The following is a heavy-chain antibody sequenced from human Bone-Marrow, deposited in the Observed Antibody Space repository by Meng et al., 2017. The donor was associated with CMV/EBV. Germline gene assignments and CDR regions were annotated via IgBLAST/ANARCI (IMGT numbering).Heavy chain of an antibody. J-gene: IGHJ4*02. D-gene: IGHD4-17*01. V-gene: IGHV3-23*01. CDR2: ISGSGGST. CDR1: GFTFSSYS. CDR3: ANFPLTMTTVTPVIN. Sequence: GESLRLSCTASGFTFSSYSMSWFRQAPGKGLEWVSAISGSGGSTYYAASVKGRFTISRDNSKNSLYLQMNSLTAEDTAVYYCANFPLTMTTVTPVINWGQGTLVTVSS.